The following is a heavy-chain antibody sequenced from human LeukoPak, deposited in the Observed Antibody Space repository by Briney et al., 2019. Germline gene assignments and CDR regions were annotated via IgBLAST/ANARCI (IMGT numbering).Heavy chain of an antibody. CDR3: ARDGSGAAFDI. V-gene: IGHV3-21*01. J-gene: IGHJ3*02. CDR2: ISSSSSFI. Sequence: GGSLRLSCAASGFTFSSYSMNWVRQAPGKGLEWVSSISSSSSFIYYADSVKGRFTISRDNAKNSLYLQMNSLRAEDTAVYYCARDGSGAAFDIWGQGTMVTVSS. D-gene: IGHD1-26*01. CDR1: GFTFSSYS.